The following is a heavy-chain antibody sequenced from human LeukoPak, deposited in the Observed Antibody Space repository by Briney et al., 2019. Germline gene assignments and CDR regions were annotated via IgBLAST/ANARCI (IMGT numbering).Heavy chain of an antibody. CDR2: IIPIFGTA. V-gene: IGHV1-69*06. J-gene: IGHJ4*02. CDR1: GGTFSSYA. CDR3: AKDRGIISDY. D-gene: IGHD3-10*01. Sequence: RASVKVSCKASGGTFSSYAISWVRQAPGQGLEWMGGIIPIFGTANYAQKFQGRVTITADKSTSTAYMELSSLRSEDTAVYYCAKDRGIISDYWGQGTLVTVSS.